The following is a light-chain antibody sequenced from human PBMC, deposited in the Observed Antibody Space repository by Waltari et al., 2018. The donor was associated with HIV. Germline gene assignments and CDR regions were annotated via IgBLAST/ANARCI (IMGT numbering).Light chain of an antibody. CDR1: SSDVGRYNY. CDR3: SSYPGSFPWV. J-gene: IGLJ3*02. CDR2: EVT. Sequence: QSALTQPPSASGSPGPSVTISCPGSSSDVGRYNYVPWYQQHPGKAPKLIIYEVTKRPSGVPDRFSGSKSGNTASLTVSGLRAEDEADYYCSSYPGSFPWVFGGGTKLTVL. V-gene: IGLV2-8*01.